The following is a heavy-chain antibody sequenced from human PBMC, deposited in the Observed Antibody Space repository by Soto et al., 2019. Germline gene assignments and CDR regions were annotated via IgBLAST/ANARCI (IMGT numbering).Heavy chain of an antibody. Sequence: PSETLSLTCTVSGGSISSYYWSWIRQPPGKGLEWIGYIYYSGSTNYNPSLKSRVTISVDTSKNQFSLKLSSVTAADTAVYYCARVPGAVAGTWDGFDPWGQGTLVT. CDR3: ARVPGAVAGTWDGFDP. D-gene: IGHD6-19*01. CDR2: IYYSGST. CDR1: GGSISSYY. V-gene: IGHV4-59*01. J-gene: IGHJ5*02.